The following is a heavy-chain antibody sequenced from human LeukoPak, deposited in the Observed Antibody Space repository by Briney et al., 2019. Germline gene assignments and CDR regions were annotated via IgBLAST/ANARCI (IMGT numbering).Heavy chain of an antibody. J-gene: IGHJ4*02. CDR1: GFTFSSYS. V-gene: IGHV3-21*01. CDR2: ISSSSSYI. D-gene: IGHD3-9*01. CDR3: ARDSHFASLHAPFDY. Sequence: PGGSLRLSCAASGFTFSSYSMNWVRQAPGKGLEWVSSISSSSSYIYYADSVKGRFTISRENAKNSLYLQMNSLRAEDTAVYYCARDSHFASLHAPFDYWGQGTLVTLSS.